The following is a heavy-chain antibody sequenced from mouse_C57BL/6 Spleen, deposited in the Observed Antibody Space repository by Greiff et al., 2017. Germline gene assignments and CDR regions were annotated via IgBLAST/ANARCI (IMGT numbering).Heavy chain of an antibody. CDR2: IYPGHGDT. Sequence: QVQLQQSGAELVRPGASVKMSCKASGYTFTSYNMYWVKQTPRQGLEWIGAIYPGHGDTSYNQKFKGKATLTVDKSSSTAYMQLSSLTSEVSAVYFCAREEGYYSWFAYWGQGTLVTVSA. D-gene: IGHD2-3*01. V-gene: IGHV1-12*01. CDR1: GYTFTSYN. CDR3: AREEGYYSWFAY. J-gene: IGHJ3*01.